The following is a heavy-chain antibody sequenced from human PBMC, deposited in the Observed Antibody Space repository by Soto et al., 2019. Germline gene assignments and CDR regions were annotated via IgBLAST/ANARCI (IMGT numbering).Heavy chain of an antibody. V-gene: IGHV4-34*01. CDR2: INHSGST. CDR1: GGSFSGYY. Sequence: QVQLQQWGAELLKPSETLSLTCAVYGGSFSGYYWSWIRQPPGKGLEWIGEINHSGSTNYNPSLKSRVTISVDTSKNQFSLKLSSVTAADTAVYYCARGRAIFGVVPPYYFDYWGQGTLVTVSS. CDR3: ARGRAIFGVVPPYYFDY. D-gene: IGHD3-3*01. J-gene: IGHJ4*02.